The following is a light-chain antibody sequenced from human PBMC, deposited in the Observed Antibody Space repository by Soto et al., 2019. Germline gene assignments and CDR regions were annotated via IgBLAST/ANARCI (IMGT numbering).Light chain of an antibody. J-gene: IGKJ2*01. CDR2: GAS. CDR3: QRYDISPFP. V-gene: IGKV3-20*01. CDR1: QSVSSTY. Sequence: EFVLTQSPGTLSLSPGERATLSCRASQSVSSTYLAWYQQKPGQAPTLLIYGASSRATGIPDRFSGSGSGTDFTLTISRLEPEDFAVYYCQRYDISPFPFGQGTKLEIK.